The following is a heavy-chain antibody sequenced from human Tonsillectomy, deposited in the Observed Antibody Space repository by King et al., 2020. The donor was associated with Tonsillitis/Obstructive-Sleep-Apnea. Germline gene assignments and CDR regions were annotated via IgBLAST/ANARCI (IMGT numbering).Heavy chain of an antibody. CDR2: INAGNGNT. CDR3: AIPWSGYYCFDY. J-gene: IGHJ4*02. D-gene: IGHD3-3*01. Sequence: QLVQSGAEVKKPGASVKVSCKASGYIFSSNAMHWVRQAPGQRLEWMGWINAGNGNTKYSQKLQGRVTITRDTSASTAYMELRRLRSEDTAVYYCAIPWSGYYCFDYWGQGTLVTVSS. CDR1: GYIFSSNA. V-gene: IGHV1-3*01.